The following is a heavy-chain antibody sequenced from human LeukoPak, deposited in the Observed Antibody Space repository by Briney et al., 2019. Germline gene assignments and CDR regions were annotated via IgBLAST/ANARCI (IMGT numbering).Heavy chain of an antibody. CDR3: ATTYAGSGSYSFDY. D-gene: IGHD3-10*01. CDR2: ITSSSNTM. Sequence: TGGSLRLSCAASGFTFSSYSMNWVRQAPGKGLEWVSYITSSSNTMYYTDSVKGRFTISRDNAKNSLHLQMNSLRDEDTAVYYCATTYAGSGSYSFDYWGQGTLVTVSS. CDR1: GFTFSSYS. V-gene: IGHV3-48*02. J-gene: IGHJ4*02.